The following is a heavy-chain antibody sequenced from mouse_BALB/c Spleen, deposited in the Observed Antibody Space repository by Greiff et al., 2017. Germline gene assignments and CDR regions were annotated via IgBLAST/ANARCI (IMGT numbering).Heavy chain of an antibody. CDR1: GFTFSDFY. CDR2: SRNKANDYTT. D-gene: IGHD6-1*01. Sequence: EVKLVESGGGLVQPGGSLRLSCATSGFTFSDFYMAWVRQPPGKRLEWIAASRNKANDYTTEYSASVKGRFIVSRDTSQSILYLQMNALKAEDTAIYYCARDCQPARFAYWGQGTLVTVSA. CDR3: ARDCQPARFAY. V-gene: IGHV7-1*02. J-gene: IGHJ3*01.